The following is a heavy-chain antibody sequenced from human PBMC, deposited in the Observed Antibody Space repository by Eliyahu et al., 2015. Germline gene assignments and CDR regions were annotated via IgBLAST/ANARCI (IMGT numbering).Heavy chain of an antibody. CDR1: GGPIGTYY. CDR3: ARGGAAAGTADAAFDI. J-gene: IGHJ3*02. Sequence: QLQESGPGLMEPSETLSLTCTVXGGPIGTYYCSWIRQSPEKGLEWIGFISYSGLTKYNPPLKSRIRMSVDTPKNEFSLRLTSVTAADAGVYYCARGGAAAGTADAAFDIWGRGTTVTLSS. D-gene: IGHD6-13*01. CDR2: ISYSGLT. V-gene: IGHV4-59*01.